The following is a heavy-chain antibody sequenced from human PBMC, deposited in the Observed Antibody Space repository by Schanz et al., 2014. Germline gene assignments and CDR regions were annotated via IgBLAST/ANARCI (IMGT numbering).Heavy chain of an antibody. CDR2: TSHDGSFT. Sequence: EVQLVESGGGLVQPGGSLRLSCAASGFAFDTYWMSWVRQAPGKGLEWVSRTSHDGSFTTFADSVKGRFTISRDNAKNALYLQMNSLRAEDTAVYYCVRDTDYHFDYWGQGTLVTVSS. J-gene: IGHJ4*02. V-gene: IGHV3-74*01. CDR1: GFAFDTYW. CDR3: VRDTDYHFDY. D-gene: IGHD4-17*01.